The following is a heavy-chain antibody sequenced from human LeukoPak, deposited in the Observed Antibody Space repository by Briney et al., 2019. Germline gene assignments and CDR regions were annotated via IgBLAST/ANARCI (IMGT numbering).Heavy chain of an antibody. J-gene: IGHJ3*01. CDR2: IFHSGIT. Sequence: SETLSLTCGASGDSITNRNWWSWVRQPPGQGLEWIGQIFHSGITHYSPSLKSRVTMSIDKSKNQLSLNLYSVTAADTAVYYCARHDGYSFDVWGQGTMVTVSS. D-gene: IGHD3-16*02. CDR3: ARHDGYSFDV. CDR1: GDSITNRNW. V-gene: IGHV4-4*02.